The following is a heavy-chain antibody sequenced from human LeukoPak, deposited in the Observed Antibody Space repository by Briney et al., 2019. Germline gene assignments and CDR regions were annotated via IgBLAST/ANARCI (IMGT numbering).Heavy chain of an antibody. D-gene: IGHD2-21*01. CDR2: IGGSGDST. CDR1: GFTFSSYA. V-gene: IGHV3-23*01. Sequence: GGSLRLSCAASGFTFSSYAMSWVRQTPGKGLEWVSAIGGSGDSTFYADSVKGRFTISRDNSKSTLYLQMNSLRAEDTAVYYCSRAIYGRPFDCWGQGTLVTVSS. CDR3: SRAIYGRPFDC. J-gene: IGHJ4*02.